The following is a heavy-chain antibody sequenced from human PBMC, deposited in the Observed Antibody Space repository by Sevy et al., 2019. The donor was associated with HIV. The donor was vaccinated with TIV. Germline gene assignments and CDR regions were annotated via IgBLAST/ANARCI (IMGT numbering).Heavy chain of an antibody. D-gene: IGHD2-2*01. CDR3: AQVRFNCSSTSCFPADYFDY. CDR1: GYTFTSYD. Sequence: ASVKVSCKASGYTFTSYDINWVRQATGQGLEWMGWMNPNSGNTGYAQKFQGRVTMTRNTSISTAYMELSSLRSEDTAVYYCAQVRFNCSSTSCFPADYFDYWGRGTLVTVSS. V-gene: IGHV1-8*01. J-gene: IGHJ4*02. CDR2: MNPNSGNT.